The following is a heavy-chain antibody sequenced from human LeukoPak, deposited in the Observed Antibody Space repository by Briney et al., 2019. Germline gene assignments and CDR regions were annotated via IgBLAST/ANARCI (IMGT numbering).Heavy chain of an antibody. Sequence: QPGGSLRLSCAASGFTFGSYGMHWVRQAPGKGLEWVAFIRYDGSNKYYADSVKGRFTISRDNSKNTLYLQMNSLRAEDTAVYYCAKGTLLKGTVDYWGQGTLVTVSS. CDR1: GFTFGSYG. V-gene: IGHV3-30*02. D-gene: IGHD1-1*01. J-gene: IGHJ4*02. CDR3: AKGTLLKGTVDY. CDR2: IRYDGSNK.